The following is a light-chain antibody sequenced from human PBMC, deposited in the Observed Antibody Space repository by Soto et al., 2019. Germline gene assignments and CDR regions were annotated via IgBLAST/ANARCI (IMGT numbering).Light chain of an antibody. CDR2: AAS. CDR3: QQLNSYPLIT. Sequence: DIPLTQSPSFLSASVGDRVTITCRASQGISSYLAWYQQKPGKAPKLLIYAASTLQSGVPSRFSGSGSGTEFTLTISSLQSEDFATYYCQQLNSYPLITFGQGTRLEIK. CDR1: QGISSY. V-gene: IGKV1-9*01. J-gene: IGKJ5*01.